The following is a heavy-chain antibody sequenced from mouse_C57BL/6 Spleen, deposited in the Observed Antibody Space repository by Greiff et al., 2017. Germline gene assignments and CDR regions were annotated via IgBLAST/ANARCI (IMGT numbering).Heavy chain of an antibody. Sequence: QVQLQQSGAELVKPGASVKLSCKASGYTFTSYWMQWVKQRPGQGLEWIGEIDPSDSYTNYNQKFKGKATLTVDTSSSTAYMQLSSLTSEDSAVYYCARGGLPFAYWGQGTLVTVSA. V-gene: IGHV1-50*01. D-gene: IGHD2-2*01. CDR3: ARGGLPFAY. CDR2: IDPSDSYT. J-gene: IGHJ3*01. CDR1: GYTFTSYW.